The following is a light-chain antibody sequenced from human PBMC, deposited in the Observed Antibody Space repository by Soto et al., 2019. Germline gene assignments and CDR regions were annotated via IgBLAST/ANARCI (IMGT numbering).Light chain of an antibody. CDR3: MQALQTPFT. V-gene: IGKV1-5*01. Sequence: DIQMTQSPSTLPASVGDRVTITCRASQSIDRWLAWYQQKPGKAPKILIYHASSLETGVPSRFSGSGSGTAFTLKISRVEAEDVGVYYCMQALQTPFTFGQGTKLDIK. CDR1: QSIDRW. J-gene: IGKJ2*01. CDR2: HAS.